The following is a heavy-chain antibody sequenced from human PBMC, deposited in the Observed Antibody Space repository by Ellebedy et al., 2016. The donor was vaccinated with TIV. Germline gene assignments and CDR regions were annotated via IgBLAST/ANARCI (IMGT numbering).Heavy chain of an antibody. CDR2: ISGSGGST. Sequence: GGSLRLXCAASGFTFSSYAMSWVRQAPGKGLEWVSAISGSGGSTYYADSVKGRFTISRDNSKNTLYLQMNSLRAEDTAVYYCAKVHVVGSRNYWGQGTLVTVSS. CDR1: GFTFSSYA. V-gene: IGHV3-23*01. J-gene: IGHJ4*02. D-gene: IGHD1-26*01. CDR3: AKVHVVGSRNY.